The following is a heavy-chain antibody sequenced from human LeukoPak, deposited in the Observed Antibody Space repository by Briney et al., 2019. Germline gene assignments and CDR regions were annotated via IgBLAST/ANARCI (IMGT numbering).Heavy chain of an antibody. CDR3: ARGRVLRFLEWPRALYFDY. J-gene: IGHJ4*02. CDR1: GGSLSGYY. Sequence: SETLSLTCAVYGGSLSGYYWSWIRQPPGKGLEWIGEINHSGSTNYNPSLKSRVTISVDTSKNQFSLKLSSVTAADTAVYYCARGRVLRFLEWPRALYFDYWGQGTLVTVSS. D-gene: IGHD3-3*01. V-gene: IGHV4-34*01. CDR2: INHSGST.